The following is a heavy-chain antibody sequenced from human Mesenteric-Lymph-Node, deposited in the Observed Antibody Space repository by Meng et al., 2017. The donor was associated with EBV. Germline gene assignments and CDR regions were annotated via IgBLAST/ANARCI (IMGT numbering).Heavy chain of an antibody. CDR2: IYYSGST. CDR1: GGSISSSSYY. D-gene: IGHD5-18*01. Sequence: QLQPQESGPGLVKPSETLSLTCTVSGGSISSSSYYWGWIRQPPGKGLEWIGSIYYSGSTYYNPSLKSRVTISVDTSKNQFSLKLSSVTAADTAVYYCASRGYSDGWTIDSWGQGTLVTVSS. J-gene: IGHJ4*02. V-gene: IGHV4-39*07. CDR3: ASRGYSDGWTIDS.